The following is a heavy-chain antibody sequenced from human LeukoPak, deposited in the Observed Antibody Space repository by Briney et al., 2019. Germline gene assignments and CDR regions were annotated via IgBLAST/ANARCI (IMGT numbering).Heavy chain of an antibody. V-gene: IGHV1-18*04. CDR3: ARAVFPLGYCSSTSCYTSDFDY. CDR2: ISAYNGNT. D-gene: IGHD2-2*02. J-gene: IGHJ4*02. CDR1: GYNFISYY. Sequence: ASVKVSCKASGYNFISYYMHWVRQAPGQGLEWMGWISAYNGNTNYAQKLQGRVTMTTDTSTSTAYMELRSLRSDDTAVYYCARAVFPLGYCSSTSCYTSDFDYWGQGTLVTVSS.